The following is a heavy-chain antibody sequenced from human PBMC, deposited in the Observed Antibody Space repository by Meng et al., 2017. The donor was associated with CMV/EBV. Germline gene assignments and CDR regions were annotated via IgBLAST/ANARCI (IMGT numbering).Heavy chain of an antibody. CDR1: GFTFSSYG. Sequence: GESLKISCAASGFTFSSYGMHWVRQAPGKGLEWVAVIWYDGSNKYYADSVKGRFTISRDNSKNTLYLQMNSLRAEDTAVYYCASNYDLNYYYYYGMDVWGQGTTVTVSS. D-gene: IGHD3-3*01. CDR3: ASNYDLNYYYYYGMDV. J-gene: IGHJ6*02. CDR2: IWYDGSNK. V-gene: IGHV3-33*01.